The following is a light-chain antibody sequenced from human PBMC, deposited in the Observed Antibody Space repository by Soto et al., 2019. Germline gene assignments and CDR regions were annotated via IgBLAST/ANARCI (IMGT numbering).Light chain of an antibody. V-gene: IGLV2-8*01. CDR1: SRDIGVYNS. Sequence: QSVLTQSPSASGSPGQSVTISWTGTSRDIGVYNSVSWYQQHPGKAPKVMIYDVTTRPSGVPDRFSGSKSGNTASLTVSALQAEDEADYYCSSFTDGNNLVFGTGTKVTVL. J-gene: IGLJ1*01. CDR2: DVT. CDR3: SSFTDGNNLV.